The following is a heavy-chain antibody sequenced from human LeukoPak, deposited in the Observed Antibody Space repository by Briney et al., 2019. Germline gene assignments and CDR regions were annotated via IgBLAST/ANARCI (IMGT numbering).Heavy chain of an antibody. V-gene: IGHV3-23*01. CDR3: AKDQGDYVWGSYLPD. CDR2: ISGSGGST. D-gene: IGHD3-16*02. Sequence: GGSLRLSCAAPGFTFSSYAMSWVRQAPGKGLEWVSAISGSGGSTYYADSVKGRFTISRDNSKNTLYLQMNSLRAEDTAVYYCAKDQGDYVWGSYLPDWGQGTLVTVSS. CDR1: GFTFSSYA. J-gene: IGHJ4*02.